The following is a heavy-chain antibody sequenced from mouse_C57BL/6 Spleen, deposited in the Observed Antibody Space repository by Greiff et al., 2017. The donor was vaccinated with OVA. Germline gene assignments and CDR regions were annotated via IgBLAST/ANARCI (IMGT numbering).Heavy chain of an antibody. CDR1: GYTFTDYY. J-gene: IGHJ4*01. Sequence: QVQLQQSGAELVRPGASVKLSCKASGYTFTDYYINWVKQRPGQGLEWIARIYPGSGNTYYNEKFKGKATLTAEKSSSTAYMQLSSLTSEDSAVYFCAREDGSSSMDDWGKGTSVTVSS. CDR2: IYPGSGNT. CDR3: AREDGSSSMDD. D-gene: IGHD1-1*01. V-gene: IGHV1-76*01.